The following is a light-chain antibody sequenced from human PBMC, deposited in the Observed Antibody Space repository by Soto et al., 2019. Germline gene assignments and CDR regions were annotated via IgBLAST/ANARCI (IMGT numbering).Light chain of an antibody. J-gene: IGKJ1*01. V-gene: IGKV3-20*01. CDR2: VAS. Sequence: EIVLTQSPGTLSLSPGERATLSCRASQSVSGSSLAWYQQRPGQAPKLLIYVASSRATGIPDRFSGSGSGTDFTLTISRLEPEDFAVYYCQQYGSSPVTFGQGTKV. CDR1: QSVSGSS. CDR3: QQYGSSPVT.